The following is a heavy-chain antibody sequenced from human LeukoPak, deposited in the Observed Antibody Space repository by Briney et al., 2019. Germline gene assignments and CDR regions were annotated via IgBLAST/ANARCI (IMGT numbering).Heavy chain of an antibody. CDR2: IIPIFGTA. D-gene: IGHD2-2*01. V-gene: IGHV1-69*05. J-gene: IGHJ4*02. CDR1: GGTFSSYA. Sequence: GASVKVSCKASGGTFSSYAISWVRQAPGQGLEWMGGIIPIFGTANYAQKFQGRVTITTDESTSTAYMELSSLRSEDTAVYYCAREGGGYCSSTSCYEFDYWGQGTLVTVSS. CDR3: AREGGGYCSSTSCYEFDY.